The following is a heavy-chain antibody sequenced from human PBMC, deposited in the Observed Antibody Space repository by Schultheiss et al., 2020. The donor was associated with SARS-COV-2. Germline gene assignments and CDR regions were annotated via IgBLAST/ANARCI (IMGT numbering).Heavy chain of an antibody. CDR1: GFSFSDLW. V-gene: IGHV3-15*07. D-gene: IGHD7-27*01. CDR2: VKSKADGGTA. J-gene: IGHJ4*02. CDR3: ARENWGCNDY. Sequence: GGSLRLSCAASGFSFSDLWMNWVRQAPGKGLEWVGRVKSKADGGTADYAAPVKDRFSISRDDSRKMLYLQMNSLIIDDTAVYYCARENWGCNDYWGQGTVVTVSS.